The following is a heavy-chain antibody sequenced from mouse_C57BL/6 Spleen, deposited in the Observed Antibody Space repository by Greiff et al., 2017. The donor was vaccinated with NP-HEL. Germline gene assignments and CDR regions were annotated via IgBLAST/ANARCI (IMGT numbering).Heavy chain of an antibody. Sequence: QVQLQQPGAELVKPGASVKLSCKASGYTFTSYWMHWVKQRPGRGLEWIGRIVPNSGGTKYNEKFKSKATLTVDKPSSTAYMQLSSLTSEDSAVYYCARSGELRLPTWAMDYWGQGTSVTVSS. CDR2: IVPNSGGT. CDR1: GYTFTSYW. V-gene: IGHV1-72*01. J-gene: IGHJ4*01. D-gene: IGHD3-2*02. CDR3: ARSGELRLPTWAMDY.